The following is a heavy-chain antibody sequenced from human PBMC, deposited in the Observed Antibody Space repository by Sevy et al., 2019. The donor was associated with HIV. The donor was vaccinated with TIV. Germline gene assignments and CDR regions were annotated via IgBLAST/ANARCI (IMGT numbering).Heavy chain of an antibody. D-gene: IGHD1-1*01. Sequence: GGSLRLSCVASGFTFSRYAMHWVRQAPGKGLEWVSLITESDGSTYYADSVKGRFTISRDNSKNTLFLHMNSLRDEDTAVYYFAKPAGNNWPFDFWGQGTLVTVSS. CDR2: ITESDGST. CDR3: AKPAGNNWPFDF. CDR1: GFTFSRYA. V-gene: IGHV3-23*01. J-gene: IGHJ4*02.